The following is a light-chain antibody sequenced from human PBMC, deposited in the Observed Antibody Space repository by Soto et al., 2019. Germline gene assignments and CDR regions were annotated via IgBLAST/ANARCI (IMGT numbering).Light chain of an antibody. Sequence: AIRMTQSPSSLSASTGDRVTITCRASQGISSYLAWYQQTPGKAPKLLIYAASTLQSGVPSRFSGSGSGTEFTLTISSLQPEDFATYYCQQFNSYPITFGQGTRLEIK. V-gene: IGKV1-8*01. CDR3: QQFNSYPIT. CDR2: AAS. CDR1: QGISSY. J-gene: IGKJ5*01.